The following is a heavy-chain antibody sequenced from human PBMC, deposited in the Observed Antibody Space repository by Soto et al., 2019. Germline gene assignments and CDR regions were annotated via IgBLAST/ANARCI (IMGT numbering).Heavy chain of an antibody. CDR2: VSGSGGST. CDR1: GFTFTNYA. J-gene: IGHJ4*02. V-gene: IGHV3-23*01. Sequence: EVQLLESGGGLVQPGGSLRLSCAASGFTFTNYAMSWVRQAPGKGLEWVSTVSGSGGSTYYADSVKGRFTISRDNSKNTLSLQMNSLRAEDTAVYYCANPSYFYDSSGYYYVYWGQGTLVTVSS. D-gene: IGHD3-22*01. CDR3: ANPSYFYDSSGYYYVY.